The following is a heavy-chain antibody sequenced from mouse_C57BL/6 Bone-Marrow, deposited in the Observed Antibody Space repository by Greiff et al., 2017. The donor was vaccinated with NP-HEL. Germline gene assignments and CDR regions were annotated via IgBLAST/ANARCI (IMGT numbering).Heavy chain of an antibody. D-gene: IGHD2-14*01. Sequence: EVQRVESGGDLVKPGGSLKLSCAASGFTFSSYGMPWVRQTPDKRLEWVGTISSGGSYTYYTDSVKGRFTISRDNDKNTLYLQMSSLKSEDTAMYNCTRQTSTTGGNYFDYWGQGTTLTVSS. J-gene: IGHJ2*01. CDR3: TRQTSTTGGNYFDY. CDR2: ISSGGSYT. CDR1: GFTFSSYG. V-gene: IGHV5-6*01.